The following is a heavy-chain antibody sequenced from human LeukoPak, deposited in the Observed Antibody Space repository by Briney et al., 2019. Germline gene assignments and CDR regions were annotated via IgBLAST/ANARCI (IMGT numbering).Heavy chain of an antibody. V-gene: IGHV3-66*01. Sequence: HSGGSLRLSCAASGFTVSSNYMSWVRQAPGKGLEWVSVIYSGGSTYYADSVKGRFTISRDNSKNTLYLQVNSLRDEDTAIYYCAKDRWESGWYQDYWGQGTLVTVSS. J-gene: IGHJ4*02. CDR2: IYSGGST. CDR3: AKDRWESGWYQDY. CDR1: GFTVSSNY. D-gene: IGHD6-19*01.